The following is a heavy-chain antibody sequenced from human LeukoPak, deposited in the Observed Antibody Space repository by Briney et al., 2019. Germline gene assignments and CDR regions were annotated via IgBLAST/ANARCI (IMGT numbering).Heavy chain of an antibody. V-gene: IGHV1-46*01. Sequence: ASVKVSCKASGYTFIRYYMHWVRQAPGQGLEWMGIINPSGGSTSYAQQFQGRVTMTRDTSTSTVYMELSSLRSEDTAIYYCARGGRLVQYYFDYWGQGTLVTVSS. D-gene: IGHD2-21*01. CDR1: GYTFIRYY. J-gene: IGHJ4*02. CDR2: INPSGGST. CDR3: ARGGRLVQYYFDY.